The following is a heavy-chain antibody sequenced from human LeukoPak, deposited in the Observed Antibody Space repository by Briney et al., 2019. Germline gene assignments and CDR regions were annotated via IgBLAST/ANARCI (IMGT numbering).Heavy chain of an antibody. D-gene: IGHD3-10*01. CDR3: AATRITMVRGVILDRYYFDY. CDR2: IYYSGST. J-gene: IGHJ4*02. V-gene: IGHV4-59*01. Sequence: SETLSLTCTVSGGSISSYYWSWIRQPPGKGLEWIGYIYYSGSTNYNPSLKSRVTISVDTSKNQFSLKLSSVTAADTAVYYCAATRITMVRGVILDRYYFDYWGQGTLVTVSS. CDR1: GGSISSYY.